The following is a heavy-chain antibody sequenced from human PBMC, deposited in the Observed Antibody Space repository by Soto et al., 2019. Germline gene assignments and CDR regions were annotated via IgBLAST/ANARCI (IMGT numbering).Heavy chain of an antibody. J-gene: IGHJ4*02. CDR2: ISSSSSYI. V-gene: IGHV3-21*01. D-gene: IGHD5-12*01. CDR1: GFTFSSYS. CDR3: ARGGEDGYNYDD. Sequence: GGSLRLSCAASGFTFSSYSMNWVRQAPGKGLEWVSSISSSSSYIYYADSAKGRFTISRDNAKNSLYLQMNSLRAEDTAVYYCARGGEDGYNYDDWGQGXLVTVYS.